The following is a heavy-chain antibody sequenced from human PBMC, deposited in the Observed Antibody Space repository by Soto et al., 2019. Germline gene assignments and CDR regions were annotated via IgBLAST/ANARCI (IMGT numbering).Heavy chain of an antibody. D-gene: IGHD2-21*01. Sequence: SEKDSRKAYGGTFSSYAISSVRQAPGQRVEWMGGIIPIFGAANYAQRFQGRVTITADESTSTAYTELSGLRSEDTAVYYCARHGEAGEYRDSMYVCGQGSTVTVS. V-gene: IGHV1-69*13. CDR3: ARHGEAGEYRDSMYV. CDR1: GGTFSSYA. CDR2: IIPIFGAA. J-gene: IGHJ6*02.